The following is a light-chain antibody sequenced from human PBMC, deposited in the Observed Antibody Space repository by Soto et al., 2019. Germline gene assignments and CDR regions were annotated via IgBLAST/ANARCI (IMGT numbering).Light chain of an antibody. CDR3: QQSYSTPWT. V-gene: IGKV1-5*01. CDR2: DAS. J-gene: IGKJ1*01. Sequence: IQMTPSPSTLSASLLYRFTITCRASQSISSWLAWYQQKPGKAPKLLIYDASSLESGVPSRFSGSGSGTDFTLTISSLQPEDFATYYCQQSYSTPWTFGQGTKVDIK. CDR1: QSISSW.